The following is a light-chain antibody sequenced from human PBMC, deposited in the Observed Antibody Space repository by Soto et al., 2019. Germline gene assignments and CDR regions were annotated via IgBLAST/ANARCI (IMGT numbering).Light chain of an antibody. J-gene: IGLJ2*01. CDR2: DVS. Sequence: QSVLTQPASVSASPGQSITISCTGTSSDVGTYKYVSWYQHHPGKAPKLMIYDVSNRPSVVSNRFSGSKSGNTASLIISGLQTEDETDYYCSSYTTSSTLVFGGGTKVTVL. CDR3: SSYTTSSTLV. CDR1: SSDVGTYKY. V-gene: IGLV2-14*03.